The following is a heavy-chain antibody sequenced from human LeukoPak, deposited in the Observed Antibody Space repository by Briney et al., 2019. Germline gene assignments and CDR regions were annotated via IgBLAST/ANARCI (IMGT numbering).Heavy chain of an antibody. V-gene: IGHV4-59*08. CDR1: GGSISSYY. D-gene: IGHD3-22*01. CDR3: ARPVIYDSSGYFIFDY. Sequence: PSETLSLTCTVSGGSISSYYWSWIRQPPGKGLEWIGYIYYNGSTNYNPSLKSRVTISVDTSKNQFSLKLSSVTAADTAVYYCARPVIYDSSGYFIFDYWGQGTLVTVSS. J-gene: IGHJ4*02. CDR2: IYYNGST.